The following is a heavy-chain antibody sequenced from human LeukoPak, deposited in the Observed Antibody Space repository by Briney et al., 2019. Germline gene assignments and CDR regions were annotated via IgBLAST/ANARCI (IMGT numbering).Heavy chain of an antibody. CDR3: ALIAAAIHNTDY. CDR2: IKQDGSEK. J-gene: IGHJ4*02. CDR1: GFTFSSYW. V-gene: IGHV3-7*01. Sequence: GGSLRLSCAVSGFTFSSYWMSWVRQAPGRGLEWVANIKQDGSEKYYVDSVKGRFTISRDNTKNSLYLQMNSLRAEDTAVYYCALIAAAIHNTDYWGQGTLVTVSS. D-gene: IGHD6-13*01.